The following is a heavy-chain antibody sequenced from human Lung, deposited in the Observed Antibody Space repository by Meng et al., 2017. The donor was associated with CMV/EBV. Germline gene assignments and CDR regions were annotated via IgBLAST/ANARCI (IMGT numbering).Heavy chain of an antibody. J-gene: IGHJ4*02. CDR3: ARGELALGFDS. CDR2: IWHGGNT. Sequence: TCSVTGGSISGHPWWNWVRQPPGKGLEWIGEIWHGGNTNYNVTLKSRVTLSIDKSNNQFSLKLNSVTAADTAVYFCARGELALGFDSWGQGILVTVSS. V-gene: IGHV4-4*01. CDR1: GGSISGHPW. D-gene: IGHD1-7*01.